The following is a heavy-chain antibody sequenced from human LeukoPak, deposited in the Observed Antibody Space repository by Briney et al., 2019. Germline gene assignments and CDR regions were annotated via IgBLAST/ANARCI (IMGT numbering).Heavy chain of an antibody. CDR2: IFYSGST. J-gene: IGHJ5*02. D-gene: IGHD3-10*01. CDR3: ASSMVRGVITDNWFDP. CDR1: SGSISTSNYY. Sequence: PSETLSLTCTVSSGSISTSNYYWGWVRQPPGKALGWIGNIFYSGSTYYSPSLKSRVTISLDTSRNQFSLKLNSVTAADTAVYYCASSMVRGVITDNWFDPWGQGTLVTVSS. V-gene: IGHV4-39*07.